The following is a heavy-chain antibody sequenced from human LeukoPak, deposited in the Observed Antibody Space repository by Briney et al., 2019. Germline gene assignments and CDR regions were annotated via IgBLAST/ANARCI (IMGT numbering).Heavy chain of an antibody. CDR3: APLGIAVAGTRWFDP. CDR1: GFSLSTSGVG. J-gene: IGHJ5*02. CDR2: IYWDDDK. Sequence: ASGPTLVKPIQTLTLTCTFSGFSLSTSGVGVGWIRQPPGKALEWLALIYWDDDKRYSPSLKSRLTITKDTSKSQVVLTMTNMDPVDTATYYCAPLGIAVAGTRWFDPWGQGTLVTVSS. V-gene: IGHV2-5*02. D-gene: IGHD6-19*01.